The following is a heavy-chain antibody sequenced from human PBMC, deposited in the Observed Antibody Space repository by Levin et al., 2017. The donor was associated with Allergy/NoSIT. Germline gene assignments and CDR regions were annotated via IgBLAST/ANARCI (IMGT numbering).Heavy chain of an antibody. D-gene: IGHD3-3*01. Sequence: GESLKISCAASGFTFSSYSMNWVRQAPGKGLEWVSSISSSSSYIYYADSVKGRFTISRDNAKNSLYLQMNSLRAEDTAVYYCGNGWSGYYAPTSPSLMDVWGQGTTVTVSS. CDR1: GFTFSSYS. CDR2: ISSSSSYI. J-gene: IGHJ6*02. CDR3: GNGWSGYYAPTSPSLMDV. V-gene: IGHV3-21*01.